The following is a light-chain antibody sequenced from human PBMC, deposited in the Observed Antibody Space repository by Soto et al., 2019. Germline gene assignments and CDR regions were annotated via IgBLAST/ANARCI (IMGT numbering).Light chain of an antibody. Sequence: DIQMTQSPSAMSASVGDRVNIPCRSSQGISNYLAWFQQKTGKVPTRLIYAASSLQSGVPSRFRGSRSGTEFTLTISSLKPDDFATYYCLQHHIYPLTFGQGNTVEVK. CDR2: AAS. J-gene: IGKJ1*01. CDR3: LQHHIYPLT. V-gene: IGKV1-17*03. CDR1: QGISNY.